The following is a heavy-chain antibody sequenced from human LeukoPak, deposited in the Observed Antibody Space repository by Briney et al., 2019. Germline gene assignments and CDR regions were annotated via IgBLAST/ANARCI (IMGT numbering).Heavy chain of an antibody. CDR3: ASYECCTSCHDAFDI. J-gene: IGHJ3*02. CDR2: IYYSGST. CDR1: GGSISSSSYY. D-gene: IGHD2-2*01. Sequence: PSETLSLTCTVSGGSISSSSYYWGWIRQPPGTGLEWIGSIYYSGSTYYNPSLKSRVTISVDTSKNQFSLKPSSVTAADTAVYYCASYECCTSCHDAFDIWGQWTMVTVSS. V-gene: IGHV4-39*01.